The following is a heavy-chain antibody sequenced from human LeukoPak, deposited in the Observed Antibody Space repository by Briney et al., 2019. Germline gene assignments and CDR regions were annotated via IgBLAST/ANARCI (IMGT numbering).Heavy chain of an antibody. Sequence: GGSLRLSCAASGFTVSSNYMSWVRQAPGKGLEWVSVTSGGGTTDYADSVKGRFTISRDDSKNTLYLQMNSLRAEDTAVYYCARDQNYWGQGTLVTVSS. CDR2: TSGGGTT. CDR3: ARDQNY. CDR1: GFTVSSNY. V-gene: IGHV3-53*01. J-gene: IGHJ4*02.